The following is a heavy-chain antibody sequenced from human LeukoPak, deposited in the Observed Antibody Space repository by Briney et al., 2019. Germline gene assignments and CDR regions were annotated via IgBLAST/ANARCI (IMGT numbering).Heavy chain of an antibody. CDR1: GGSISSYY. Sequence: PSETLSLTCTVSGGSISSYYWSWIRQPPGKGLEWIGYIYYSGSTNYNPSLKSRVTISVDTSKNQFSLKLSSVTAADTAVYYCARVDADEGAYWGQGTLVTVSS. CDR2: IYYSGST. CDR3: ARVDADEGAY. V-gene: IGHV4-59*08. D-gene: IGHD1-26*01. J-gene: IGHJ4*02.